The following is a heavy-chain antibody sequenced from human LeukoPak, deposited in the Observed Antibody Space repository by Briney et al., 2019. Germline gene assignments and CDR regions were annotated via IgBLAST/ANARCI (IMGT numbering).Heavy chain of an antibody. CDR2: FSGSGGST. CDR3: AKVLMSSVVITTSVDY. D-gene: IGHD3-22*01. J-gene: IGHJ4*02. Sequence: GSLRLSCDASGFTFSSYALSWGRQAPGEGLGWGSAFSGSGGSTYYADSVKGRFTISRDNSKNTLYLQMNSLRAEDTAVYYCAKVLMSSVVITTSVDYWGQGTLVTVSS. CDR1: GFTFSSYA. V-gene: IGHV3-23*01.